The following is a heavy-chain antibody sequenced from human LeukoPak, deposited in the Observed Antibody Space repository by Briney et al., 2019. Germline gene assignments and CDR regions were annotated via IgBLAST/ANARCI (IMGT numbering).Heavy chain of an antibody. J-gene: IGHJ5*02. CDR1: GFTFNTYS. CDR3: ARGLRFDSNWFDP. CDR2: ISSSSSTI. Sequence: PGGSLRLSCAASGFTFNTYSMNWVRQAPGKGLEWISYISSSSSTIYYADSVKGRFTISRDNANNSLYLQMNSLRADDTAVYSCARGLRFDSNWFDPWGQGTLVTVSS. V-gene: IGHV3-48*01. D-gene: IGHD3-3*01.